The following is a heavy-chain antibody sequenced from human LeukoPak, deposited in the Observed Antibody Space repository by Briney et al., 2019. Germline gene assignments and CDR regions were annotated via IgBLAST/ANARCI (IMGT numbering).Heavy chain of an antibody. V-gene: IGHV4-34*01. CDR2: IKHTGRT. J-gene: IGHJ4*02. CDR3: ARQPRFYVDIVATIDY. D-gene: IGHD5-12*01. CDR1: GGSFSGNY. Sequence: SETLSLTCAVYGGSFSGNYWCWVRRPPGKGLEWIGEIKHTGRTTYNPSLKSRVSMSLDTSKNEFSLRLKSVTAADTAVYYCARQPRFYVDIVATIDYWGQGTLVTVSS.